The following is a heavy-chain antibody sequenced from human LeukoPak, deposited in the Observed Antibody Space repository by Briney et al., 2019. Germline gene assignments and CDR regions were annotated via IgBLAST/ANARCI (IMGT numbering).Heavy chain of an antibody. CDR1: GGSIGSYH. J-gene: IGHJ4*02. Sequence: PSETLSLTCSVSGGSIGSYHWNWIRQPSGKGLEWIGIVFNNGGTKHNPSLKSRVAISVDTSKNQFALKLSSVTAADTAVHYCVASYGGYVLDYWGQGALVIVSS. V-gene: IGHV4-59*01. CDR3: VASYGGYVLDY. CDR2: VFNNGGT. D-gene: IGHD5-12*01.